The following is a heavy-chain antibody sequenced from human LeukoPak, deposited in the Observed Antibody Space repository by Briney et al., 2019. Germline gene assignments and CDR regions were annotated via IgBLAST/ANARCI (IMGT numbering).Heavy chain of an antibody. V-gene: IGHV4-4*02. CDR3: VRKLGDSSGYYSP. J-gene: IGHJ5*02. CDR1: GGSISRSTW. CDR2: IYHGGST. Sequence: PSGTLSLPCDVSGGSISRSTWWSWVRQPPGKGLEWIGEIYHGGSTNYNPSLKSRVTISVDKSKNQFSLKLTSVTAADTAVYYCVRKLGDSSGYYSPWGHGTLVTVSS. D-gene: IGHD3-22*01.